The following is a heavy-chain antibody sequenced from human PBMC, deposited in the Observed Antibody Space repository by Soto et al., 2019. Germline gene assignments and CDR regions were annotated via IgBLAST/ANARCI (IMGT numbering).Heavy chain of an antibody. D-gene: IGHD4-17*01. CDR2: IKSKTDGGTT. J-gene: IGHJ4*02. V-gene: IGHV3-15*01. CDR3: TTDPPYPYGDSGY. CDR1: GFTFSNAW. Sequence: EVQLVESGGGLVKPGGSLRLSCAASGFTFSNAWMSWVRQAPGKGLEWVGRIKSKTDGGTTDYAAPVKGRFTISRDDSKNTLYLQMNRLKTEETAVYYCTTDPPYPYGDSGYWGQGTLVTVSS.